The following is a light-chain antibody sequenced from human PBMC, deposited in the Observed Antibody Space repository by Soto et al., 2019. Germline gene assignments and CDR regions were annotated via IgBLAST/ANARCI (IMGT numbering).Light chain of an antibody. CDR3: QQLNSNLWT. CDR2: DAS. V-gene: IGKV1-9*01. CDR1: QGISSY. J-gene: IGKJ2*02. Sequence: DIQVTQSPSFLSASVGDRVTITCRASQGISSYLAWYQQKPGKAPKLLIYDASTLQSGVPSRFSGSGSGTEFSLTISSLQPADFATYYCQQLNSNLWTFGQGTKLEIK.